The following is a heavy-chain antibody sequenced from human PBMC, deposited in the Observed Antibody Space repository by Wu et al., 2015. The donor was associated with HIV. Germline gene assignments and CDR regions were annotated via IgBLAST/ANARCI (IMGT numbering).Heavy chain of an antibody. CDR3: AADGVVGLDC. Sequence: QVQLVQSGTEVKKPGSSVKVSCKASGVTFNSYGISWVRQAPGQGLEWIGRIIPLFDTVNLAQKFQGRVTISADESTSTVHMDLSSLRSEDTAVYYCAADGVVGLDCWGQGTLVTVSS. D-gene: IGHD3-3*01. V-gene: IGHV1-69*13. CDR2: IIPLFDTV. CDR1: GVTFNSYG. J-gene: IGHJ4*02.